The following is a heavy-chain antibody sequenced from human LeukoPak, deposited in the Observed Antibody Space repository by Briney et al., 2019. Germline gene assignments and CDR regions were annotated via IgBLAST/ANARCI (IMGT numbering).Heavy chain of an antibody. J-gene: IGHJ3*02. Sequence: GGSLRLSCAASGFTFSTYSMNWVRQPPGKGLEWVSSIGGSSSSIYYADSVKGRFTISRDNAKNSLYLQMNSLRAEDSAVYYCARELEEAFDIWGQGTMVTVSS. V-gene: IGHV3-21*01. CDR2: IGGSSSSI. CDR1: GFTFSTYS. CDR3: ARELEEAFDI. D-gene: IGHD3-3*01.